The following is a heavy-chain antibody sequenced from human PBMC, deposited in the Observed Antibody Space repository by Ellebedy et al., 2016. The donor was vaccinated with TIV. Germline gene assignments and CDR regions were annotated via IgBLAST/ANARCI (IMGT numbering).Heavy chain of an antibody. J-gene: IGHJ4*02. CDR2: ISYDGSKK. Sequence: PGGSLRLSCAASGFTFSSYGMHWVRQAPGKGLEWVAVISYDGSKKDYADSVKGRFTISRDKSKNTLDLQMNSLRAEDTAVYYCARDGSSGYSGADYGGQGTLVTVSS. CDR1: GFTFSSYG. V-gene: IGHV3-30*03. D-gene: IGHD3-22*01. CDR3: ARDGSSGYSGADY.